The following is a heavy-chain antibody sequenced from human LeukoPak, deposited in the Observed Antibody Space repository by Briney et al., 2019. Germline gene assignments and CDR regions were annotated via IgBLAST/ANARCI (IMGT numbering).Heavy chain of an antibody. J-gene: IGHJ4*02. V-gene: IGHV4-59*08. CDR3: ARHVEVGVAGTGALDY. D-gene: IGHD6-19*01. CDR1: GASISSYS. Sequence: SETLSLTCTVSGASISSYSWSWIREPPGKGLEWIAYNSYSGSATYNPSLKSRVTISVDTSKNQVSLKVTSVTAADTAVYYCARHVEVGVAGTGALDYWGQGILVTVSS. CDR2: NSYSGSA.